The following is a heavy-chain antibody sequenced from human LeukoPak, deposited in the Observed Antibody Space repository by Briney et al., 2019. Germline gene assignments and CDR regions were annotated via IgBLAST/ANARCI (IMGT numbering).Heavy chain of an antibody. Sequence: SETLSLTCAVYGGSFSGYYWSWIRQPPGKGLEWIGEINHSGSTNYNPSLKSRVTISVDTSKNQFSLKLSSVTAADTAVYYCASSLYDSSGYYYSWGQGTLVTVSS. CDR1: GGSFSGYY. CDR2: INHSGST. V-gene: IGHV4-34*01. CDR3: ASSLYDSSGYYYS. D-gene: IGHD3-22*01. J-gene: IGHJ5*02.